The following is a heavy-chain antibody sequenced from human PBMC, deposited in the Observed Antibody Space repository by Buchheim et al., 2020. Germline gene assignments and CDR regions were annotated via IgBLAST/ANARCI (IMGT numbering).Heavy chain of an antibody. Sequence: EVQLLESGGGLVQPGGSLRLSCAASGFTFSSYAMSWVRQAPGKGLEWVSAISGSGGSTYYADSVKGRFTISRGNSKNTLYLQMNSLRAEDTAVYYCAKGDGSSWYWGMNWFDPWGQGTL. V-gene: IGHV3-23*01. J-gene: IGHJ5*02. CDR3: AKGDGSSWYWGMNWFDP. CDR1: GFTFSSYA. D-gene: IGHD6-13*01. CDR2: ISGSGGST.